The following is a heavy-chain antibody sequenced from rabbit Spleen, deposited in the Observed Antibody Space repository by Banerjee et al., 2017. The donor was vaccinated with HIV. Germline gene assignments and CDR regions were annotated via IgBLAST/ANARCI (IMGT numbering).Heavy chain of an antibody. J-gene: IGHJ6*01. CDR1: RFTISSTYW. D-gene: IGHD8-1*01. Sequence: QEHLEESGGDLVKPGASLTLTCKASRFTISSTYWICWVRQAPGKGLEWIACIDDVDGSTYYASWAKGRFSSSKTSSTTVTLQMTSLTAADTATYFCARDSGSSFSSYGMDLWGPGTLVTVS. CDR2: IDDVDGST. V-gene: IGHV1S45*01. CDR3: ARDSGSSFSSYGMDL.